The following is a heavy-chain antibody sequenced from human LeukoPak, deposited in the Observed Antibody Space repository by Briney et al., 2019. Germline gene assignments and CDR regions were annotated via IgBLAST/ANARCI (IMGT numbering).Heavy chain of an antibody. D-gene: IGHD6-13*01. V-gene: IGHV3-13*01. CDR1: GFTFIDYD. J-gene: IGHJ5*02. Sequence: PGGSLRLSCAASGFTFIDYDMHWVRQVIGKGLELVSAIGIRGDTHYSGSVKGRFTISRENAESSLYLQMNSLRAEDTAVYYCARDGPESSSWYPSNWFDPWGQGTLVTVSS. CDR3: ARDGPESSSWYPSNWFDP. CDR2: IGIRGDT.